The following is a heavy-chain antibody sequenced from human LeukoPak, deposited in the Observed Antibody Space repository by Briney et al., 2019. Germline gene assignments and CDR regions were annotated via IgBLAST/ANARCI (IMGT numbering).Heavy chain of an antibody. CDR3: ARGRSHPGAFVI. Sequence: SETLSLTCAVYGGSFSGYYWIWVRQPPGKGLEWTGEINHTGSTNYNPSLKSRVTISVDTSRSQFSLKLSSVTAADTAVYYCARGRSHPGAFVIWGQGTMVTVSS. CDR2: INHTGST. J-gene: IGHJ3*02. CDR1: GGSFSGYY. V-gene: IGHV4-34*01. D-gene: IGHD3-10*01.